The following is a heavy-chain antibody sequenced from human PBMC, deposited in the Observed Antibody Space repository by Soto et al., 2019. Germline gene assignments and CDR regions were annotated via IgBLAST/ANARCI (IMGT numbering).Heavy chain of an antibody. CDR3: ARRSRSGYDWLDYNWFDP. Sequence: GESLKISCKGSGYNFDSNWIAWVRQVPGKGLEWMGIIYPSDSDTRYSPSFQGQVTISADKSISFAYLQWSSLKASDTAMYYCARRSRSGYDWLDYNWFDPWGQGTLVTVS. V-gene: IGHV5-51*01. CDR2: IYPSDSDT. D-gene: IGHD5-12*01. CDR1: GYNFDSNW. J-gene: IGHJ5*02.